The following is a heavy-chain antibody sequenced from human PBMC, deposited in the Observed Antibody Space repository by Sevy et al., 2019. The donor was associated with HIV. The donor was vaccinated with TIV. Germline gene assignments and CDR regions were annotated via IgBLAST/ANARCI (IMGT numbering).Heavy chain of an antibody. D-gene: IGHD3-22*01. Sequence: SETLSLTCAVSGYSISSGYYWGWIRQPPGKGLEWIGSIYHSGSTYYNPSLKSRVTISVDTSKNQFSLKLSSVTAADTAGYYCARKGSYYDSSGYPSWFDPWGQGTLVTVSS. CDR2: IYHSGST. J-gene: IGHJ5*02. V-gene: IGHV4-38-2*01. CDR3: ARKGSYYDSSGYPSWFDP. CDR1: GYSISSGYY.